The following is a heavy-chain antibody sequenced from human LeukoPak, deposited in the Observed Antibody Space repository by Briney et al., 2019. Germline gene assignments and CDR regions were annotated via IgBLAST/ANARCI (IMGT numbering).Heavy chain of an antibody. V-gene: IGHV5-51*01. CDR1: GDSYTSYV. J-gene: IGHJ4*02. CDR3: ARHGPVTSFDY. D-gene: IGHD4-11*01. Sequence: GESLKISSKGSGDSYTSYVNGWVRQMPEKDLEWMGIIYPGDSDTRYSPSFQGQVTISADKSISTAYLQWSSLKASDTAMYYCARHGPVTSFDYWGQGTPVTVSS. CDR2: IYPGDSDT.